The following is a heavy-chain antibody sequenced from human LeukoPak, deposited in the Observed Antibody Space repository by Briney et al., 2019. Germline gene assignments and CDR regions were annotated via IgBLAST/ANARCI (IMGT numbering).Heavy chain of an antibody. J-gene: IGHJ4*02. V-gene: IGHV1-69*04. Sequence: SVKVSCKASGYIFTTYSISWVRQAPGQGLEWMGRIIPILGIANYAKKFQDRVTITADKSTSTAYVELSSLRSEDTAVYYCARDIGYYYDSSGPGAAGYWGQGTLVTVSS. D-gene: IGHD3-22*01. CDR2: IIPILGIA. CDR1: GYIFTTYS. CDR3: ARDIGYYYDSSGPGAAGY.